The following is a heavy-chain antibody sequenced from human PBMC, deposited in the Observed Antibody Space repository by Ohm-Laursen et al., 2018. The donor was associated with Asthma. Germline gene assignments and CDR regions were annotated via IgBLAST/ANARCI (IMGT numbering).Heavy chain of an antibody. CDR1: GGSVSSGSYY. D-gene: IGHD3-22*01. J-gene: IGHJ4*02. CDR3: ARGARFYYYDSSSRYFDY. Sequence: GTLSLTCTVSGGSVSSGSYYWSWIRRPPGKGLEWIGYIYYSGSTNYNPSLKSRVTISVDTSKNQFSLKLSSVTAADTAVYYCARGARFYYYDSSSRYFDYWGQGTLVTVSS. CDR2: IYYSGST. V-gene: IGHV4-61*01.